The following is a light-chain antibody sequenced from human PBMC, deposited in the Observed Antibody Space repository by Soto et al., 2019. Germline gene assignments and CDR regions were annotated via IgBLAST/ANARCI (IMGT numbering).Light chain of an antibody. CDR2: GAF. V-gene: IGKV3-15*01. J-gene: IGKJ4*01. CDR1: QSVDST. CDR3: QQYNKWPLT. Sequence: EIVMTQSPATLSVSPGERATLSCWASQSVDSTLAWYQQKPGQAPRLLIYGAFTRATGIPARFSGSGSGTEFTLTISSLQSEDFAVYYCQQYNKWPLTFGGGTKVEIK.